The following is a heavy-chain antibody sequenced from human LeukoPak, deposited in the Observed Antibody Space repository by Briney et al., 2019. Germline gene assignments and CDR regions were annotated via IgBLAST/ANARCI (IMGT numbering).Heavy chain of an antibody. CDR2: ISAYNDNT. CDR3: ARGANPPLWFGELSPSWYYYYYMDV. Sequence: ASVKVSCKASGYTFTSYGINWVRQAPGQGLEWMGWISAYNDNTNYAQKLQGRVTMTTDTSTSTAYMELRSLRFDDTAVYYCARGANPPLWFGELSPSWYYYYYMDVWGKGTTVTISS. CDR1: GYTFTSYG. D-gene: IGHD3-10*01. J-gene: IGHJ6*03. V-gene: IGHV1-18*01.